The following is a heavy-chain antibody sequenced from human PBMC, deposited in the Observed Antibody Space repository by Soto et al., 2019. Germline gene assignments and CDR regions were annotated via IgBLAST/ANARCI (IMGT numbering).Heavy chain of an antibody. J-gene: IGHJ4*02. V-gene: IGHV1-2*02. Sequence: QVQLVQSGAEVKKPGASVKVSCKASGYTFTGYYMHWVRQAPGQGLEWMGWINPNSGGTNYVEKFQGRVTMTRDTSISTAYMELSRLRSDDTAVYYCARLWGGAVTTDYWGQGTLVTVSS. D-gene: IGHD4-17*01. CDR1: GYTFTGYY. CDR3: ARLWGGAVTTDY. CDR2: INPNSGGT.